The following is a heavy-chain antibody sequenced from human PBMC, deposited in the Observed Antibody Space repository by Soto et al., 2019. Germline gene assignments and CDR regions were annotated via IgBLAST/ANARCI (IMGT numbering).Heavy chain of an antibody. CDR2: ISGGGGST. J-gene: IGHJ6*02. D-gene: IGHD2-15*01. CDR1: GFTFSSYA. CDR3: AKDRLQAGYYYGMDV. V-gene: IGHV3-23*01. Sequence: EVQLLESGGGLVQPGGSLRLSCAGSGFTFSSYAMSWVRQAPGKGLEWVSAISGGGGSTYYADSVKGRFTITRDNSKNTLYLQVNSLRAEDTAVYYCAKDRLQAGYYYGMDVWGQGTTVTVSS.